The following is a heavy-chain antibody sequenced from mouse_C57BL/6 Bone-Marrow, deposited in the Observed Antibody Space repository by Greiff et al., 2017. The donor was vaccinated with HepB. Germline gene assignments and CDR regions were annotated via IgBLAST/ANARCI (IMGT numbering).Heavy chain of an antibody. CDR3: ARDRNSNYHWYFDV. CDR1: GFTFSDYY. J-gene: IGHJ1*03. CDR2: INYDGSST. Sequence: EVKLVESGGDLVKPGSSMKLSCTASGFTFSDYYMAWVRQVPEKGLEWVANINYDGSSTYYLDSLKSRFIISRDNAKNILYLQMSSLKSEDTATYYCARDRNSNYHWYFDVWGTGTTVTVSS. D-gene: IGHD2-5*01. V-gene: IGHV5-16*01.